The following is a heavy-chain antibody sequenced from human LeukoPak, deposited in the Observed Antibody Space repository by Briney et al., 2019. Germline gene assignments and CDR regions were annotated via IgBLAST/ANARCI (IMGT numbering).Heavy chain of an antibody. CDR1: GFTFSSYE. CDR2: ISRSGSTI. D-gene: IGHD6-6*01. J-gene: IGHJ4*02. CDR3: ARETSRWYSNSSEFDY. Sequence: GGSLRLSCAASGFTFSSYEMNWVRQALGKGLEWVSYISRSGSTIYYADSVKGRFTISRDNAKNSLYLQMNSLRAEDTAVYYCARETSRWYSNSSEFDYWGQGTLVTVSS. V-gene: IGHV3-48*03.